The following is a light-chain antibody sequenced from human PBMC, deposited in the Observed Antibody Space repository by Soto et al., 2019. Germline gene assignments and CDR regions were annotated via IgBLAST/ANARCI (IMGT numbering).Light chain of an antibody. CDR2: GAS. CDR3: QQYNSYPLT. Sequence: EIVMTQSPVILSVSPGERATLSCRASQSVSSSYLAWYQQKPGQAPRLLIFGASTRAAGIPARFSGSGSGTDFTLTISSLQPEDFATYYCQQYNSYPLTFGGGTKVDIK. V-gene: IGKV3-15*01. CDR1: QSVSSSY. J-gene: IGKJ4*01.